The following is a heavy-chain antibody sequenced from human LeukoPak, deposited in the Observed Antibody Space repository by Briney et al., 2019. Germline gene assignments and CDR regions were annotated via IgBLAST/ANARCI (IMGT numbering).Heavy chain of an antibody. CDR2: INSDGSTT. CDR3: ARESRSNYDFWSGYHFDY. CDR1: GFTLSSYW. Sequence: GGSLRLSCAASGFTLSSYWMHWVRQAPGKGLVWVSRINSDGSTTSYADSVKGRFTISRDTAKNTLYLQMNSLRAEDTAVYYCARESRSNYDFWSGYHFDYWGQEPWSPSPQ. J-gene: IGHJ4*01. V-gene: IGHV3-74*01. D-gene: IGHD3-3*01.